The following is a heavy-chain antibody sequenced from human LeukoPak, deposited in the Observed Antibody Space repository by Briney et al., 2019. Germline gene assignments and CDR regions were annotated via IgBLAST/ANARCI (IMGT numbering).Heavy chain of an antibody. V-gene: IGHV1-69*05. CDR2: IIPIFGTA. D-gene: IGHD2-15*01. Sequence: GSSVKVSCKASGGTFSSYAISWVRQAPGQGLEWMGGIIPIFGTANYAQKFQGRVTITTDESTSTAYVELSSLRSEDTAVYYCARGGLKAAGAFDIWGQGTMVTVSS. CDR1: GGTFSSYA. CDR3: ARGGLKAAGAFDI. J-gene: IGHJ3*02.